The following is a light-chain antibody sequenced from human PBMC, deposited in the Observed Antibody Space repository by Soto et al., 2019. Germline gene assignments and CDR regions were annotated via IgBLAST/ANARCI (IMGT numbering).Light chain of an antibody. V-gene: IGKV3-15*01. CDR3: HQYIKWPIT. CDR2: GAS. J-gene: IGKJ5*01. Sequence: VVTQSAGTLSXXXGXXXTLXXXASQNVNSNLAWYQQKPGQAPRLLISGASTRATGIPARFSGSGSGTEFTLTISSLQSEDFAVYYCHQYIKWPITFGQGTRLEIK. CDR1: QNVNSN.